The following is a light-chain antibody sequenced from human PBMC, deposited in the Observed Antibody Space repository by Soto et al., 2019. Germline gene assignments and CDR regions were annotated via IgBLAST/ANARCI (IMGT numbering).Light chain of an antibody. CDR3: CSYSGSSTIVV. Sequence: QSALTQPACVSGSPGQSITISCTGTSSDVGGYNFVSWYQQHPGKAPRLMIFDVDNRPSGVSTRFSGSKSGNTASLTISGLQAEDEADYYCCSYSGSSTIVVFGGGTKLTVL. CDR1: SSDVGGYNF. V-gene: IGLV2-14*03. CDR2: DVD. J-gene: IGLJ2*01.